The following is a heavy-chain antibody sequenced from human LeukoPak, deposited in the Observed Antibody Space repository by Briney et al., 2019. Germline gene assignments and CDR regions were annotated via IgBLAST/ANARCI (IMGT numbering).Heavy chain of an antibody. V-gene: IGHV3-21*04. CDR3: ATDPRLLIY. CDR2: ISSSSSYI. J-gene: IGHJ4*01. D-gene: IGHD2-21*01. Sequence: GGSLRLSCAASGLTFSSYSMNWVRQAPGKGLEWVSSISSSSSYIYYADSVKGRFTISRDNAKNSLFLQMNGLRPEDTALYYCATDPRLLIYWGHGTLVTVSS. CDR1: GLTFSSYS.